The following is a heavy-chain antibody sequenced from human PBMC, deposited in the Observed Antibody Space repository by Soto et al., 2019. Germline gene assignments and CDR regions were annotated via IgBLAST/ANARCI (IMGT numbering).Heavy chain of an antibody. CDR3: ARVAYDSSGYSIDY. CDR2: IIPILGIA. D-gene: IGHD3-22*01. J-gene: IGHJ4*02. CDR1: GGTFSSYT. Sequence: QVQLVQSGAEVKKPGSSVKVSCKASGGTFSSYTISWVRQAPGQGLEWMGRIIPILGIANYALKFQGRVTITADKSTSTAYMELSSLRSEDTAVYYCARVAYDSSGYSIDYWGQGTLVTVSS. V-gene: IGHV1-69*02.